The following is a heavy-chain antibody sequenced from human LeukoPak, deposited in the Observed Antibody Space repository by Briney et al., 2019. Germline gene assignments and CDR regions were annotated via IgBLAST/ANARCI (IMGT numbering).Heavy chain of an antibody. CDR1: GFTFNSYW. J-gene: IGHJ4*02. D-gene: IGHD6-19*01. V-gene: IGHV3-7*03. CDR3: ARYNSAWKTDDY. CDR2: IKQDGSDK. Sequence: GGSLRLSCAASGFTFNSYWMTWVRQAPGKGLEWVADIKQDGSDKYYAGSVKGRFAISRDNAKNSLYLQMNSLRAEDTAVYFCARYNSAWKTDDYWGQGTLVTVSS.